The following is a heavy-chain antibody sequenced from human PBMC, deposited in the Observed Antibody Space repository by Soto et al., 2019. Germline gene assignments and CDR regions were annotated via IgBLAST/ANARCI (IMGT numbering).Heavy chain of an antibody. CDR3: AKDSSSWYSHNWFDP. V-gene: IGHV3-23*01. D-gene: IGHD6-13*01. CDR2: ISGSGGST. J-gene: IGHJ5*02. Sequence: PGGSLRLSCAASGFTFSSYAMSWVRQAPGKGLEWVSAISGSGGSTYYADSVKGRFTISRDNSKNTLYLQMNSLRAEDTAVYYCAKDSSSWYSHNWFDPWGQGTLVTVSS. CDR1: GFTFSSYA.